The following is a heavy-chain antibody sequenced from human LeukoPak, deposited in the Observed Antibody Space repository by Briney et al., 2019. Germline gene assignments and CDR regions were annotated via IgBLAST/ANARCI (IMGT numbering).Heavy chain of an antibody. Sequence: PSETLSLTCAVSGGSFSGYYWSWIRQPPGKGLEWIGEINHSGSTNYNPSLKSRVTISVDTSKNQFSLKLSSVTAADTAVYYCARQNRITIFAVVIINGQANWFDPWGQGTLVTVSS. D-gene: IGHD3-3*01. V-gene: IGHV4-34*01. CDR2: INHSGST. CDR1: GGSFSGYY. J-gene: IGHJ5*02. CDR3: ARQNRITIFAVVIINGQANWFDP.